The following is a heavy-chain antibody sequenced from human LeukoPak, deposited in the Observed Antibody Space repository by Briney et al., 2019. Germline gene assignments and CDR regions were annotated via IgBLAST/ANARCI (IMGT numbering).Heavy chain of an antibody. Sequence: TGGSLRLSCAASGFTFSSYEMNWVRQAPGKGLEWVSDISSSGSTIYYVDSVKGRFTISRDNAKNSLYLQMNSLRAEDTAVYYCARRYYYDSSGSNFDYWGQGTLVTVSS. CDR3: ARRYYYDSSGSNFDY. D-gene: IGHD3-22*01. J-gene: IGHJ4*02. CDR1: GFTFSSYE. V-gene: IGHV3-48*03. CDR2: ISSSGSTI.